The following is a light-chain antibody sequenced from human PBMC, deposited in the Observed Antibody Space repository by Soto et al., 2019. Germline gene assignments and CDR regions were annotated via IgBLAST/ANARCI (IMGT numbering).Light chain of an antibody. CDR3: MQAIDIPWT. J-gene: IGKJ1*01. CDR1: QSLLHSDGKTY. CDR2: EVS. V-gene: IGKV2-29*03. Sequence: ILMTQTPLSLSIISGQTASISCKSSQSLLHSDGKTYFYWYVQKAGQAPQPLIYEVSNRFSGVPERFSGSGSRTDFTLKISRVEADHVGIYYCMQAIDIPWTFGQGTKVEIK.